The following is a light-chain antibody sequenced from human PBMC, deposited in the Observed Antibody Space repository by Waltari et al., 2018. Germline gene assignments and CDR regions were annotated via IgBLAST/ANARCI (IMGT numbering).Light chain of an antibody. V-gene: IGKV1-5*03. CDR2: KAS. CDR1: QSISTW. Sequence: DIQMTQSPSTLSASVGDRVTITFRASQSISTWLAWYQQKPGKAPKLLIYKASTLETGVPSRFSGSGSGTEFTLTISSLQPDDFATYFCQQYNSYLLTFGGGTKVEIQ. J-gene: IGKJ4*01. CDR3: QQYNSYLLT.